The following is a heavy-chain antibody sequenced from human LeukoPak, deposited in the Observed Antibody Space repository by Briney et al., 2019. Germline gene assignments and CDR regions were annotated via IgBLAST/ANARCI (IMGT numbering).Heavy chain of an antibody. CDR3: ARGPTDMDFDY. CDR2: INPSDGTT. Sequence: ASVKVSCKASGYTFTKSDYMHWVRQPAGRGLEGMGIINPSDGTTFYAQKLQGRVTMTRDTSTNTVYMELSSLRSEDTAVFYCARGPTDMDFDYWGQGSLVTVSS. J-gene: IGHJ4*02. V-gene: IGHV1-46*04. CDR1: GYTFTKSDY.